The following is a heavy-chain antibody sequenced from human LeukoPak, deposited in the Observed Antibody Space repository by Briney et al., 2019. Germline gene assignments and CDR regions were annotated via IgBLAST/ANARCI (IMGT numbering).Heavy chain of an antibody. CDR2: MSQSGIKE. CDR1: GFIFSDFD. CDR3: AKIAFSGSYYGGFDY. D-gene: IGHD1-26*01. J-gene: IGHJ4*02. V-gene: IGHV3-30*18. Sequence: GGSLRLSCAASGFIFSDFDMHWVRQAPGKGLQWVALMSQSGIKESYADSVKGRFTISRDNSENTLYLQMNSLRAEDTAVYYCAKIAFSGSYYGGFDYWGQGTLVTVSS.